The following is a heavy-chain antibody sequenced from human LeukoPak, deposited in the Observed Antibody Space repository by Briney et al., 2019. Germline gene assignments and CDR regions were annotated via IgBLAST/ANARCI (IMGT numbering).Heavy chain of an antibody. V-gene: IGHV1-2*06. CDR1: GYTFTGYY. CDR2: INPNSGGT. Sequence: GASVKVSCKASGYTFTGYYMHWVRQAPGQWLEWMGRINPNSGGTNYAQKFQGRVTMTRDTSISTAYMELSRLRSDDTAVYYCARDSKQQLVGGDYWGQGTLVTVSS. J-gene: IGHJ4*02. CDR3: ARDSKQQLVGGDY. D-gene: IGHD6-13*01.